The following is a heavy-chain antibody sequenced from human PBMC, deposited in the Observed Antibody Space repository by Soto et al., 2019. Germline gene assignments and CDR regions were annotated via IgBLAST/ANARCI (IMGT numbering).Heavy chain of an antibody. D-gene: IGHD3-3*01. CDR3: ARGNPYDFWSGYYPNWFDP. Sequence: SETLSLTCTVSGGSISSYYWSWIRQPPGKGLEWIGYIYYSGSTNYNPSLKSRVTISVDTSKNQFSLKLSSVTAADTAVCYCARGNPYDFWSGYYPNWFDPWGQGTLVTVSS. V-gene: IGHV4-59*01. CDR1: GGSISSYY. J-gene: IGHJ5*02. CDR2: IYYSGST.